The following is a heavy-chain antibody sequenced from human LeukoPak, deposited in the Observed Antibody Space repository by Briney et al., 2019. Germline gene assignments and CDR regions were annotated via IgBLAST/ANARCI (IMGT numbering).Heavy chain of an antibody. J-gene: IGHJ4*02. CDR2: INPNSGGT. Sequence: GASVKVSCKASGYTFTGYYMHWVRQAPGQGLEWMGWINPNSGGTNYAQKFQGRVTMTRDTSISTAYMELSRLRSDDTAVYYCARDFEGVRAYYDSSGYLDYWGQGTLVTVSS. D-gene: IGHD3-22*01. V-gene: IGHV1-2*02. CDR1: GYTFTGYY. CDR3: ARDFEGVRAYYDSSGYLDY.